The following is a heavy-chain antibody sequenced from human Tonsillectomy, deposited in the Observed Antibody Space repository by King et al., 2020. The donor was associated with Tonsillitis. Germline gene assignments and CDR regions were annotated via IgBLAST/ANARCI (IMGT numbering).Heavy chain of an antibody. CDR2: IYSGGST. V-gene: IGHV3-53*04. CDR3: ARALRFLEWSWGHAFDI. J-gene: IGHJ3*02. Sequence: VQLVESGGGLVQPGGSLRLSCAASGFTVSSNYMSWVRQAPGKGLEWVSVIYSGGSTYYADSVKGRFTISRHNSKNTLYLQMNSLRAEDTAVYYCARALRFLEWSWGHAFDIWGQGTMVTVSS. CDR1: GFTVSSNY. D-gene: IGHD3-3*01.